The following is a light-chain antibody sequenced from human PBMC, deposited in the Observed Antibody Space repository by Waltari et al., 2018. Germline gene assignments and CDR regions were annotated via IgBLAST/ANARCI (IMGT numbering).Light chain of an antibody. CDR2: EVS. V-gene: IGLV2-14*01. J-gene: IGLJ1*01. Sequence: QSALTQPASVSGSPGQSITISCPAPRSAVGGHDLVSWYQHYPGNPPKLIIFEVSNRPSGVSNRFSGSKSGNTASLTISGLQAEDEADYYCSSYTSSNILYVFGAGTKVTVL. CDR3: SSYTSSNILYV. CDR1: RSAVGGHDL.